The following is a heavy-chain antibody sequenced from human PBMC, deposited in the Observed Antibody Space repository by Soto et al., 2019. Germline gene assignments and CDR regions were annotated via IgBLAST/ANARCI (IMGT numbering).Heavy chain of an antibody. CDR2: IYYSGST. J-gene: IGHJ6*02. D-gene: IGHD6-13*01. Sequence: QVQLQESGPGLVKPSQTLSLTCTVSGGSISSGGYYWSWIRQHPGKGLEWIGYIYYSGSTYYNPSLKSRFTISVDTSKNQFSLKLSSVTAADTAVYYCARDHTARVAAADVYYYYGMDVWGQGTTVTVSS. CDR3: ARDHTARVAAADVYYYYGMDV. CDR1: GGSISSGGYY. V-gene: IGHV4-31*03.